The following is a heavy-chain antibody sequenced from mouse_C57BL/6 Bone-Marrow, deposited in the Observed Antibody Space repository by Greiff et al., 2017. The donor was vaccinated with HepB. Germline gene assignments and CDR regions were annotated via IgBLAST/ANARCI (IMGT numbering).Heavy chain of an antibody. Sequence: VQLQQPGAELVKPGASVKLSCKASGYTFTSYWMHWVKQRPGQGLEWIGMIHPNSGSTNYNEKFKSKATLTVDKSSSTAYMQLSSLTSEDSAVYYCAREGTTVVIDYWGKGTTLTVSS. J-gene: IGHJ2*01. CDR3: AREGTTVVIDY. D-gene: IGHD1-1*01. V-gene: IGHV1-64*01. CDR1: GYTFTSYW. CDR2: IHPNSGST.